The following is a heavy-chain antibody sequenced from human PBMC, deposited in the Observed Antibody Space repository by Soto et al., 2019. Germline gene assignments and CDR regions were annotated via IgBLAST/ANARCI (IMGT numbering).Heavy chain of an antibody. Sequence: ASVKVSCKASGYTFTSYGISWVRQAPGQGLEWMGWISAYNGNTNYAQKLQGRVTMTTDTSTSTAYIELRSLRSDDTAVYYCARDMAAAGPYYYYGMDVWGQGTTVTVSS. D-gene: IGHD6-13*01. J-gene: IGHJ6*02. V-gene: IGHV1-18*01. CDR2: ISAYNGNT. CDR1: GYTFTSYG. CDR3: ARDMAAAGPYYYYGMDV.